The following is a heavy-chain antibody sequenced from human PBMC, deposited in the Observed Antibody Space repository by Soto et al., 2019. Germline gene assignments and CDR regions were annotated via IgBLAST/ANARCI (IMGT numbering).Heavy chain of an antibody. CDR2: ISYDGRHK. CDR1: GFTFTSHA. D-gene: IGHD2-21*02. J-gene: IGHJ5*02. Sequence: PGGSLRLSCAASGFTFTSHAMHWVRQTPGKGLEWVASISYDGRHKSYADSVQGRFTISRDDSKNTVYLQMSALRTEDTATYYCARSKRRYCGSDCYMFDLWGQGNLVTVSS. V-gene: IGHV3-30*04. CDR3: ARSKRRYCGSDCYMFDL.